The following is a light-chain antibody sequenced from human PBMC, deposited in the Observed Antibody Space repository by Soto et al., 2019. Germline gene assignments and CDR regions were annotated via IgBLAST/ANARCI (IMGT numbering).Light chain of an antibody. V-gene: IGLV2-23*01. Sequence: QSALTQPASVSGSPGQSITISCTGTSSDVGSYKLVSWYQHHPGKAPKLMIYEGSKRPSGVSYRFSGSKSGNTASLTISGLQAEDEADYYCCSYAGSSTLVFGGGTKLTVL. CDR2: EGS. CDR3: CSYAGSSTLV. J-gene: IGLJ2*01. CDR1: SSDVGSYKL.